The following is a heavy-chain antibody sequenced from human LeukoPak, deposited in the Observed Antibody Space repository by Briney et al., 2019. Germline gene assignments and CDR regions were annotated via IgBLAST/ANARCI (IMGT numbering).Heavy chain of an antibody. CDR2: ISGSAATI. Sequence: PGGSQRLSCAASGFTFSSYAMSWVPKAPGKGLEWVSGISGSAATIYYADSAKGRFTISRDNSKNRLYLQMNSLRVDDTAVFYCAKSAGIIRRGAFDIWGQGTMVTVSS. D-gene: IGHD3-10*01. CDR3: AKSAGIIRRGAFDI. J-gene: IGHJ3*02. CDR1: GFTFSSYA. V-gene: IGHV3-23*01.